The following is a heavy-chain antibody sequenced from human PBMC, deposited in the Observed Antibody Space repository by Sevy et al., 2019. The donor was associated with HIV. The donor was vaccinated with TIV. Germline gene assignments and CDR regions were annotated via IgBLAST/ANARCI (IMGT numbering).Heavy chain of an antibody. CDR2: LSFGCGEI. V-gene: IGHV3-23*01. D-gene: IGHD2-8*01. CDR1: GFTFTRYT. CDR3: AREGCTKPHDY. J-gene: IGHJ4*02. Sequence: GGSLRLSCMTSGFTFTRYTMTWVRQAPGKGLEWVSTLSFGCGEINYADSVKGRFTISRDNSKSSVYLQMNNLRPEDTAVYYCAREGCTKPHDYWGQGTLVTVSS.